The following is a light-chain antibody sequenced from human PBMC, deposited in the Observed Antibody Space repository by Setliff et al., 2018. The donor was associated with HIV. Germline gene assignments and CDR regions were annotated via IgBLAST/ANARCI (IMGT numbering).Light chain of an antibody. CDR1: TSNIGSNT. CDR3: ATWDDRLRGPV. J-gene: IGLJ2*01. CDR2: SLS. Sequence: QSALTQPPSASGTPGQRVNISCSGSTSNIGSNTVNWYQQLPGTAPKLLIYSLSQRPSGVPDRFSGSKSGTLASLAISGLQSEDEAHYYCATWDDRLRGPVFGGGTKVTVL. V-gene: IGLV1-44*01.